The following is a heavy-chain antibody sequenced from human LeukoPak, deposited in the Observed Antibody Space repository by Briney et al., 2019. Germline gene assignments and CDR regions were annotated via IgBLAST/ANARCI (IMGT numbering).Heavy chain of an antibody. CDR1: GGSFSGYY. CDR2: IYYSGST. Sequence: SETLSLTCAVYGGSFSGYYWSWIRQHPGKGLEWIGYIYYSGSTYYNPSLKSRVTISVDTSKNQFSLKLNSVTAADTAVYYCARAPTGYYDSSGLDYWGQGTLVTVSS. J-gene: IGHJ4*02. V-gene: IGHV4-31*11. CDR3: ARAPTGYYDSSGLDY. D-gene: IGHD3-22*01.